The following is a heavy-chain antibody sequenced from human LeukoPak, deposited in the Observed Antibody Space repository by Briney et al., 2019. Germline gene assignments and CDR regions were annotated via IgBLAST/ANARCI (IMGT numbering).Heavy chain of an antibody. CDR1: GFPFIEYS. D-gene: IGHD1-1*01. CDR2: IGIDSGNT. Sequence: GGSLRLSCTASGFPFIEYSMNWVRRAPGKGLEWISYIGIDSGNTKYADSVRGRFTISTDKAKNSLYLQMNSLRVEDTAVYYCARDHNYAFDNWGQGTLVSVAS. J-gene: IGHJ4*02. CDR3: ARDHNYAFDN. V-gene: IGHV3-48*01.